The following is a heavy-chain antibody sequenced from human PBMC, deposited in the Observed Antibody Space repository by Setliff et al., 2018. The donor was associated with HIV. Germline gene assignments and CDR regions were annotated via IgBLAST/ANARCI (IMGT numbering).Heavy chain of an antibody. CDR1: EFTFSRYS. J-gene: IGHJ4*02. CDR2: ISSSSRYI. V-gene: IGHV3-21*01. D-gene: IGHD2-2*01. Sequence: PGGSLRLSCAASEFTFSRYSMNWVRQAPGKGLEGVSSISSSSRYIYYADSVRGRFTVSRDNAKMSLYLQMNSLRAEDTAVYYCTRTYCSSTSCYDDCWGQGTLVTVSS. CDR3: TRTYCSSTSCYDDC.